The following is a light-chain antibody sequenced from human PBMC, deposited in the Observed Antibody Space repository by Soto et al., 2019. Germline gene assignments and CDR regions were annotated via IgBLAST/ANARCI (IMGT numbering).Light chain of an antibody. CDR3: QTWGTGIWV. Sequence: QSVLTQSPSASASLGASVKLTCTLSSGHSSYAIAWHQQQPEKGPRFLMTLNNDGSYSKGDGIPDRFSGSSSVAERYLTISSLQSEDEADYYCQTWGTGIWVFGGGTKLTVL. CDR1: SGHSSYA. J-gene: IGLJ3*02. V-gene: IGLV4-69*01. CDR2: LNNDGSY.